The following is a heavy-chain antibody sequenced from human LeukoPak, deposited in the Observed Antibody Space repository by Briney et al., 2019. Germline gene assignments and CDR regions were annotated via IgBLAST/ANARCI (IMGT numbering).Heavy chain of an antibody. D-gene: IGHD2-2*01. CDR2: INHSGST. Sequence: SETLSLTCAVYGGSFSGYYWSWIRQPPGKGLEWIGEINHSGSTNYNPSLKSRVTISVDTCKNQFSLKLSSVTAADTAVYYCARGSSSYAFTYYFDYWGQGTLVTVSS. J-gene: IGHJ4*02. CDR1: GGSFSGYY. CDR3: ARGSSSYAFTYYFDY. V-gene: IGHV4-34*01.